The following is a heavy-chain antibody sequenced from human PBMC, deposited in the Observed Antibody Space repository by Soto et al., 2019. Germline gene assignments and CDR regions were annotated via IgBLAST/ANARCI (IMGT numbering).Heavy chain of an antibody. CDR3: ARSSGWYLYYYYGMDV. D-gene: IGHD6-19*01. CDR2: IIPIFGTA. CDR1: GGTFSSYA. Sequence: SVKVSCKASGGTFSSYAISWVRQAPGQGLEWMGGIIPIFGTANYAQKFQGRVTITADEPTSTAYMELSSLRSEDTAVYYCARSSGWYLYYYYGMDVWGQGTTVTVSS. J-gene: IGHJ6*02. V-gene: IGHV1-69*13.